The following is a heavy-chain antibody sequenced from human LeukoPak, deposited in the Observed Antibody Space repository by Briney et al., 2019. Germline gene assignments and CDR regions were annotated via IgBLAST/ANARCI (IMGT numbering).Heavy chain of an antibody. D-gene: IGHD2-15*01. CDR1: GFTFSSYA. Sequence: GGSLRLSCAASGFTFSSYAMHWVRQAPGKGLEYVSAISSNGGSTYYADSVKGRFTISRDNSKNTLYLQMSSLRAEDTAVYYCVKDRVVVAATYAFDIWGQGTMVTVSS. V-gene: IGHV3-64D*09. J-gene: IGHJ3*02. CDR2: ISSNGGST. CDR3: VKDRVVVAATYAFDI.